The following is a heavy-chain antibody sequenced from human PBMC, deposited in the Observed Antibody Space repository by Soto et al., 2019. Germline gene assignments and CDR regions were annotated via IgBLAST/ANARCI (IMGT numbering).Heavy chain of an antibody. CDR1: GFIVSSSY. CDR3: ARGLVGSTTAFDY. CDR2: IYTPGST. V-gene: IGHV3-53*01. D-gene: IGHD1-26*01. J-gene: IGHJ4*02. Sequence: GGSLRLSCAASGFIVSSSYMSWVRQAPGKGLEWVSTIYTPGSTYYADSVKGRFTISRDISKNTPYLQMNSLRADDTAVYYCARGLVGSTTAFDYWGQGTLVTVSS.